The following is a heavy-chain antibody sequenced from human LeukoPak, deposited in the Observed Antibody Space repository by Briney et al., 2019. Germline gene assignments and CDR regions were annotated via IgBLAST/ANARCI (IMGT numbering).Heavy chain of an antibody. V-gene: IGHV3-48*01. CDR2: ISSSSSMI. J-gene: IGHJ3*02. CDR3: ARDRYSSGWNDAFDI. D-gene: IGHD6-19*01. CDR1: GFTFSSYS. Sequence: PGGSLRLSCAASGFTFSSYSMNWARQAPGKGLEWLSYISSSSSMIYYADSVKGRFTVSRDNAKNSLYLQMNSLRAEDTAVYYCARDRYSSGWNDAFDIWGQGTMVTVSS.